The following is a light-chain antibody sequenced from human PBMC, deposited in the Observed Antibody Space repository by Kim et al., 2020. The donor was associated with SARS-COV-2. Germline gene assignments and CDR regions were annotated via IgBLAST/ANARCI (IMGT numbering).Light chain of an antibody. CDR2: DVS. CDR3: SSYAGSIFWV. V-gene: IGLV2-8*01. Sequence: GQSVARSCTGTSSDVGGYNYVSWYQQHPGKAPKLIIYDVSVRPSGVPDRFSGSKSGNTASLTVSGLQPEDEADYYCSSYAGSIFWVFGGGTQLTVL. J-gene: IGLJ3*02. CDR1: SSDVGGYNY.